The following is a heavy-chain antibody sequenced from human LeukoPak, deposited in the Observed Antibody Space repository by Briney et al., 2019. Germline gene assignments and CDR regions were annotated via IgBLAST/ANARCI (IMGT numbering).Heavy chain of an antibody. CDR3: ARQKRTRFDY. CDR1: GGSFSGYY. J-gene: IGHJ4*02. CDR2: INHSGST. Sequence: SETLSLTCAVYGGSFSGYYWSWIRQPPGKGLEWIGEINHSGSTNYNPSLKSRVTISVDTSKNQFSQKLSPVTAADTAVYYCARQKRTRFDYWGQGTLVTVSS. V-gene: IGHV4-34*01.